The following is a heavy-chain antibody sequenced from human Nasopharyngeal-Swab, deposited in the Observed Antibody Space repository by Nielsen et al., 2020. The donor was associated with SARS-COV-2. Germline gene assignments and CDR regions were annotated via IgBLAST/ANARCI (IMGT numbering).Heavy chain of an antibody. CDR2: ISYSGGTT. CDR3: AKCGVYTSSCPSDY. CDR1: GFTFSIYA. Sequence: GESLKISCAASGFTFSIYAMSWVRQAPGKGLEWVSAISYSGGTTYYADSVKGRFTISRDNSKNTLHLQMSGLRAEDTAVYYCAKCGVYTSSCPSDYWGQRTLVTVSS. J-gene: IGHJ4*02. D-gene: IGHD6-13*01. V-gene: IGHV3-23*01.